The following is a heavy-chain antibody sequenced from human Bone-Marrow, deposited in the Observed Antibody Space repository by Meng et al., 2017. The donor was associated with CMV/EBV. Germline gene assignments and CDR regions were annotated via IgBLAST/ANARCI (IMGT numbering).Heavy chain of an antibody. J-gene: IGHJ2*01. CDR2: IYYSGST. CDR3: ARGDYVPAAIVPTWYFDL. Sequence: SETLSLTCTVSGGSVSSGSYYWSWIRQPPGKGLEWIGYIYYSGSTNYNPSLKSRVTISVDTSKNQFSLKLSSVTAADTAVYYCARGDYVPAAIVPTWYFDLWVRGTLVTVSS. V-gene: IGHV4-61*01. CDR1: GGSVSSGSYY. D-gene: IGHD2-2*02.